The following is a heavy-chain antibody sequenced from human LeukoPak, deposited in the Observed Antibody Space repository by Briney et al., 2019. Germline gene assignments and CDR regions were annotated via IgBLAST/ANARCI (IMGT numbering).Heavy chain of an antibody. CDR2: IYYSGST. CDR3: ARAGATHYYYYMDV. V-gene: IGHV4-59*01. Sequence: SETLSLTCTVSGGSISSYYWSWIRQPPGKGLEWIGYIYYSGSTNYNPSLKSRVTISVDTSKNQFSLKLSSVTAVDTAVYYCARAGATHYYYYMDVWGKGTTVTVSS. CDR1: GGSISSYY. J-gene: IGHJ6*03.